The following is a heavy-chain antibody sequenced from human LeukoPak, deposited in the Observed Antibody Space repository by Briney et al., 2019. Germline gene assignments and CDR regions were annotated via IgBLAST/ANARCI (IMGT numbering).Heavy chain of an antibody. J-gene: IGHJ4*02. V-gene: IGHV3-30-3*01. CDR1: EFTFSNYA. Sequence: GGSLRLSCAASEFTFSNYALHWVRQAPGKGLQWVAVISYDGNTIHYADSVKGRFTISRDNAKNTLYLQMNSLRAEDTAVYYCARDRQAGDGEYFDYWAQGTLVTVSS. CDR2: ISYDGNTI. D-gene: IGHD7-27*01. CDR3: ARDRQAGDGEYFDY.